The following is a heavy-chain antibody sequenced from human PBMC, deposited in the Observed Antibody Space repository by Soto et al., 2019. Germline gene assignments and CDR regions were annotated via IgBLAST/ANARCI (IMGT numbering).Heavy chain of an antibody. Sequence: QVQLVESGGDVVQPGRSLRLSCAASGFTFNKYGMHWVRQAPGKGLEWLAVIVKDGSNQQYGDSAKGRLTISRDNSKNTVYLQINSLRVEDTAVYYCGRDDDRPDDGLDLWGQWTMVTVSS. CDR2: IVKDGSNQ. D-gene: IGHD3-22*01. J-gene: IGHJ3*01. CDR1: GFTFNKYG. CDR3: GRDDDRPDDGLDL. V-gene: IGHV3-33*04.